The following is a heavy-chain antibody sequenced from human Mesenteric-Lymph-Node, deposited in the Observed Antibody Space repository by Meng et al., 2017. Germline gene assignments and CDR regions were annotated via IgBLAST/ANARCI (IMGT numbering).Heavy chain of an antibody. CDR3: ARLGYSYGHGIDY. J-gene: IGHJ4*02. V-gene: IGHV1-69*02. Sequence: SVKVSCKASGGTFSSYTISWVRQAPGQGLEWMGRIIPILGIANYAQKFQGRVTITADKSTSTAYMELRSLRSDDTAVYYCARLGYSYGHGIDYWGQGTLVTVSS. CDR2: IIPILGIA. D-gene: IGHD5-18*01. CDR1: GGTFSSYT.